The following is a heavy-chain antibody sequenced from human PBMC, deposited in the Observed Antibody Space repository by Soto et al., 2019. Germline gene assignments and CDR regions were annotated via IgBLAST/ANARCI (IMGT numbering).Heavy chain of an antibody. Sequence: SETLSLTCTVSGGSISSGDYYWSWIRQPPGKGLEWIGYIYYSGSTHYNPSLKSRVTISVDTSKNQFSLKLSSVTAADTAVYYCARGSPPPYYYYYYGMDVWGQGTTVTVSS. CDR3: ARGSPPPYYYYYYGMDV. CDR2: IYYSGST. CDR1: GGSISSGDYY. J-gene: IGHJ6*02. V-gene: IGHV4-30-4*01.